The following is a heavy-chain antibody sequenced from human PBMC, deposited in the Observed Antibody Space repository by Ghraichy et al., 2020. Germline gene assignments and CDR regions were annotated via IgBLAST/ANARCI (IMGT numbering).Heavy chain of an antibody. Sequence: SQTLSLTCTVSGGSVSSGSYYWSWIRQPPGKGLEWIGYIYYSGSTNYNPSLKSRVTISVDTSKNQFSLKLSSVTAADTAVYYCARDLSGYSSSWYRAYYFDYWGQGTLVTVSS. V-gene: IGHV4-61*01. J-gene: IGHJ4*02. CDR2: IYYSGST. CDR3: ARDLSGYSSSWYRAYYFDY. D-gene: IGHD6-13*01. CDR1: GGSVSSGSYY.